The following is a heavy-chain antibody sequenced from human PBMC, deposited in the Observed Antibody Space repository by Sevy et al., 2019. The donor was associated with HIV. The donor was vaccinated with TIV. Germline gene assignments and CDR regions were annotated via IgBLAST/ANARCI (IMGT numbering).Heavy chain of an antibody. Sequence: GGSLRLSCAASGFTFSNYAMNWVRQAPGKGLEWVSGFSGIGGSGDKTNYADSVKGRFTISRDDSKNSLYLQLNSLRAEDTAIYYCARKYDSSGYFDYWGQGTLVTVSS. CDR2: FSGIGGSGDKT. J-gene: IGHJ4*02. V-gene: IGHV3-23*01. CDR3: ARKYDSSGYFDY. D-gene: IGHD3-22*01. CDR1: GFTFSNYA.